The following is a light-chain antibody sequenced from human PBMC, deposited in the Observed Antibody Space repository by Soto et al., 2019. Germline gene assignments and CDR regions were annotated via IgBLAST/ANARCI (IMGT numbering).Light chain of an antibody. J-gene: IGKJ1*01. CDR1: QSVSSSY. V-gene: IGKV3-20*01. Sequence: IVLTQSPGTLSLSPGERATLSCRASQSVSSSYLAWYQQKPGQAPRLLIYGASSRATGIPDRFSGSGSGTDFTLTITRLEPEDFAVYYCQQYVTSSPRTFGQGTKVDIK. CDR2: GAS. CDR3: QQYVTSSPRT.